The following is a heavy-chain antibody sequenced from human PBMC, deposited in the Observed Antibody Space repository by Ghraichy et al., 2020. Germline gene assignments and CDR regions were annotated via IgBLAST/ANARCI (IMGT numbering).Heavy chain of an antibody. CDR3: ARDYSEYNWNDGGYYYYMDV. J-gene: IGHJ6*03. CDR1: GGSVSSGSYY. CDR2: IYYSGST. Sequence: SETLSLTCTVSGGSVSSGSYYWSWIRQPPGKGLEWIGYIYYSGSTNYNPSLKSRVTISVDTSKNQFSLKLSSVTAADTAGYYCARDYSEYNWNDGGYYYYMDVWGKGTTVTVSS. D-gene: IGHD1-20*01. V-gene: IGHV4-61*01.